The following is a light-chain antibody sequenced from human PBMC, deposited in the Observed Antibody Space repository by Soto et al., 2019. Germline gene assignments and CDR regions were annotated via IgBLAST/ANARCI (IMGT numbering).Light chain of an antibody. CDR3: AAWDDSLNGRAI. J-gene: IGLJ2*01. V-gene: IGLV1-44*01. CDR2: NDN. Sequence: QLVLTQPPSASGTPGQRVTISCSGSSSNVGRHTVTWYQHIPGTAPKILIYNDNQRPSGVPDRFSGSKSGTSASLAISGLQSLDEADYYCAAWDDSLNGRAIFGGGTKVTVL. CDR1: SSNVGRHT.